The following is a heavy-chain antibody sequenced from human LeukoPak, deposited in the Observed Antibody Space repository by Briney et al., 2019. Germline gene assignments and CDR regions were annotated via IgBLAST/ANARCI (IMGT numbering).Heavy chain of an antibody. Sequence: SETLSLTCTVSGGSISSGGYYWSWIRQPPGKGLEWIGYIYHSGSTYYNPSLKSRVTISVDRSKNQFSLKLSSVTAADTAVYYCARDRDCSSTSCYTGSAHPYYYYYMDVWGNGTTVTVSS. D-gene: IGHD2-2*02. CDR3: ARDRDCSSTSCYTGSAHPYYYYYMDV. J-gene: IGHJ6*03. CDR1: GGSISSGGYY. V-gene: IGHV4-30-2*01. CDR2: IYHSGST.